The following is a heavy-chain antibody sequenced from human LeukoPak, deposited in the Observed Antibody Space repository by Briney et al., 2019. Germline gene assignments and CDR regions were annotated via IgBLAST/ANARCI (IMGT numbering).Heavy chain of an antibody. J-gene: IGHJ4*02. V-gene: IGHV3-48*01. CDR2: ISSISNTI. D-gene: IGHD3-10*01. Sequence: GGSLRLSCAASGFTFSSYGMSWVRQAPGKGLEWISYISSISNTIYYADSVKGRFTISTDSAKNSLYLQMNSLRAEDTAVYYCARDGRFGLPHDYWGQGTLVTVSS. CDR3: ARDGRFGLPHDY. CDR1: GFTFSSYG.